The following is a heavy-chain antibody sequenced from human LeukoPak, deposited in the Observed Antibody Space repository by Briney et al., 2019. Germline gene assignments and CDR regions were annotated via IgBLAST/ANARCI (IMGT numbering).Heavy chain of an antibody. CDR1: GYTFTGYY. V-gene: IGHV1-2*02. J-gene: IGHJ5*02. D-gene: IGHD6-13*01. CDR3: ARETAAAGTGRERSWFDP. CDR2: INPNSGGT. Sequence: ASVKVSCKASGYTFTGYYMHWVRQAPGQGLEWMGWINPNSGGTNYAQKFQGRVTMTRDTSISTAYMELSRLRSDDTAVYYCARETAAAGTGRERSWFDPWGQGTLVTVSS.